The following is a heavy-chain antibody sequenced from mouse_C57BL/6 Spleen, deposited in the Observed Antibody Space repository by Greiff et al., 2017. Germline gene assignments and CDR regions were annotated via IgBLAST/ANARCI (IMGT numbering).Heavy chain of an antibody. CDR2: INPSSGYT. CDR3: ARGYDYPDYAMDY. D-gene: IGHD2-4*01. V-gene: IGHV1-7*01. J-gene: IGHJ4*01. CDR1: GYTFTSYW. Sequence: QVQLKESGAELAKPGASVKLSCKASGYTFTSYWMHWVKQRPGQGLEWIGYINPSSGYTKYNQKFKDKATLTADKSSSTAYMQLSSLTYEDSAVYDCARGYDYPDYAMDYWGQGTSVTVSS.